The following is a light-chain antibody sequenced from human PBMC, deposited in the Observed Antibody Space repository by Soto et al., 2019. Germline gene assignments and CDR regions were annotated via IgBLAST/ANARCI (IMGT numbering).Light chain of an antibody. CDR1: QAIGND. Sequence: AIQMTQSPSSLSASVGDRVTITCRASQAIGNDLTWYQQKPGKAPNLLIFAASSLQSGVPSRFSGSGSGTDFTLTISSLQPXXFATYYCLQDYNYPLTFGQGTKLEIK. CDR3: LQDYNYPLT. CDR2: AAS. J-gene: IGKJ2*01. V-gene: IGKV1-6*01.